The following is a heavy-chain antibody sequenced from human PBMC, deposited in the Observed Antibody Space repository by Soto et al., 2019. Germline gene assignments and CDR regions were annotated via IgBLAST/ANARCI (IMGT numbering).Heavy chain of an antibody. CDR2: IYYSGST. D-gene: IGHD2-8*01. CDR3: ARVVGDCTNGVCYTTPPDY. J-gene: IGHJ4*02. CDR1: GGSISSGGYY. Sequence: PSETLSLTCTVSGGSISSGGYYWSWIRQHPGKGLEWIGYIYYSGSTYYNPSLKSRVTISVDTSKNQFSLKLSSVTAADTAVYYCARVVGDCTNGVCYTTPPDYWGQGTLVTVSS. V-gene: IGHV4-31*03.